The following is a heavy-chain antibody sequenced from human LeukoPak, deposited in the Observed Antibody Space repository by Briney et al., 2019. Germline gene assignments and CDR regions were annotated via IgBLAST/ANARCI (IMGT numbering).Heavy chain of an antibody. CDR2: IRYDGSNK. CDR1: GFTFSNYA. V-gene: IGHV3-30*02. J-gene: IGHJ3*02. Sequence: GGSLRLSCAASGFTFSNYAMSWFRQAPGKGLEGVAFIRYDGSNKYYADSVKGRFTISRDNSKNTLYLQMNSLRAEDTAVYYCAKVVDGDYVAFDIWGQGTMVTVSS. D-gene: IGHD4-17*01. CDR3: AKVVDGDYVAFDI.